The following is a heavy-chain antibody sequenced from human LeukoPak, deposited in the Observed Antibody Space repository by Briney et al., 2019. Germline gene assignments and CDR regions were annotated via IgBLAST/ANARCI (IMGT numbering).Heavy chain of an antibody. CDR1: GFTFSSYG. D-gene: IGHD4-17*01. J-gene: IGHJ4*02. CDR2: ITGSSSYI. CDR3: ARDDLWGVTTVH. V-gene: IGHV3-21*01. Sequence: GGSLRLSCAASGFTFSSYGMSWVRQAPGKGLEWVSSITGSSSYISYADSVKGRFTISRDNAKNSLYLQMNSLRAEDTAVYYCARDDLWGVTTVHWGQGTLVTVSS.